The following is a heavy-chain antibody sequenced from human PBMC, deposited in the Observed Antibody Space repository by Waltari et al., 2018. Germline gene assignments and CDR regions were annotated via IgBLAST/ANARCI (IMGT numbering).Heavy chain of an antibody. Sequence: QVQLQQWGAGLLKPSETLSLTCAVYGGSFSGYYWSWIRQPPGKGLEWIGEINHSGSTNYNPSLKSRVTISVDTSKNQFSLKLSSVTAADTAVYYCAREHLEMATMGPYYYYMDVWGKGTTVTVSS. CDR1: GGSFSGYY. J-gene: IGHJ6*03. CDR3: AREHLEMATMGPYYYYMDV. CDR2: INHSGST. D-gene: IGHD1-26*01. V-gene: IGHV4-34*01.